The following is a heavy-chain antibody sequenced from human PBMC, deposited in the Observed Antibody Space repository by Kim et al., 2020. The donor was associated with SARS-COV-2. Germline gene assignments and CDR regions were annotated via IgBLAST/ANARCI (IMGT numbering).Heavy chain of an antibody. D-gene: IGHD3-16*01. CDR2: INHSGST. CDR3: ARCPGELVDHYYFDY. Sequence: SETLSLTCAVYGGSFSGYYWSWIRQPPGKGLEWIGEINHSGSTNYNPSLKSRVTISVDTSKNQFSLKLSSVTAADTAVYYCARCPGELVDHYYFDYWGQGTLVTVSS. CDR1: GGSFSGYY. V-gene: IGHV4-34*01. J-gene: IGHJ4*02.